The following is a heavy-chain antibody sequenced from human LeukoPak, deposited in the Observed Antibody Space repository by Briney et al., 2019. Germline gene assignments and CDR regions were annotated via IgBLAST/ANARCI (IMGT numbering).Heavy chain of an antibody. J-gene: IGHJ5*02. V-gene: IGHV4-59*01. D-gene: IGHD3-22*01. CDR1: GGSISSYY. CDR2: IYYSGST. Sequence: SETLSLTCTVSGGSISSYYWSWIRQPPGQGLEWIGYIYYSGSTNYNPSLKSRVNISIDTSKNQFSLKLGSVTAAATAVYYCARALYYYDSSGHPLFDPWGQGTLVTVSS. CDR3: ARALYYYDSSGHPLFDP.